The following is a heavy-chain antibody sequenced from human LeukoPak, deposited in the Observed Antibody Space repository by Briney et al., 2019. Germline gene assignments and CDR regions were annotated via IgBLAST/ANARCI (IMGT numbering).Heavy chain of an antibody. CDR1: GGSISSYY. V-gene: IGHV4-59*01. Sequence: SETLSLTCTVSGGSISSYYWSWIRQPPGKGLEWIGYIHYSGSTKYKSSLKSRVTISVDTSKNQFSLKLNSVTAADTAVYYCARGKEVITMLRGLKPGYYFDYWGQGTLVTVS. D-gene: IGHD3-10*01. J-gene: IGHJ4*02. CDR2: IHYSGST. CDR3: ARGKEVITMLRGLKPGYYFDY.